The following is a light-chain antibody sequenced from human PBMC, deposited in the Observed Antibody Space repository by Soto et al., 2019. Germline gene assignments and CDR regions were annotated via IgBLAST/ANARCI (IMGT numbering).Light chain of an antibody. CDR1: QTVSSSY. V-gene: IGKV3-20*01. CDR3: QQYSHSPPT. Sequence: ETVLTQSPGTLSLSPGERATLSCRASQTVSSSYLVWYQQRPGQTPRLLISATSRRATDIPDRFSGSGSGTDFTLTITRLEPEDFAVYFCQQYSHSPPTFGQGTRLEI. J-gene: IGKJ2*01. CDR2: ATS.